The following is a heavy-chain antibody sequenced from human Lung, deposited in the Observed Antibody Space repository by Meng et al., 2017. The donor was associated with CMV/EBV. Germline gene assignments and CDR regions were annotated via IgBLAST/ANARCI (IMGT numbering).Heavy chain of an antibody. J-gene: IGHJ6*01. CDR2: IGTSESSK. CDR3: ARGGGATAKDFYGMDV. Sequence: SXKISXAASGFTFSDFYMSWIRQAPGKGLEWVANIGTSESSKYYVDSVKGRFTVSRDNTKNSLYLQMNTLTVEDTAAYYCARGGGATAKDFYGMDVWGQWPTVTVSS. D-gene: IGHD1-26*01. CDR1: GFTFSDFY. V-gene: IGHV3-11*04.